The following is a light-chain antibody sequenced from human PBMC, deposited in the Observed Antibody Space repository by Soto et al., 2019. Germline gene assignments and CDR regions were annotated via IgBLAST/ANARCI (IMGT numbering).Light chain of an antibody. Sequence: QSVLTQSASVSGSPGQSITISCTGTSSDLGGYDLVSWYQQHPGKVPKLIIYEGSKRPSGVSDRFSGSKSAYTASLTISGLQADDEADYYCSSYAGSSTWVFGGGTKLTVL. CDR1: SSDLGGYDL. CDR3: SSYAGSSTWV. V-gene: IGLV2-23*01. CDR2: EGS. J-gene: IGLJ3*02.